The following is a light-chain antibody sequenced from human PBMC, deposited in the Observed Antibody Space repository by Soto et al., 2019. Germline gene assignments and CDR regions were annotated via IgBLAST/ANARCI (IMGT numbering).Light chain of an antibody. V-gene: IGKV3-15*01. CDR3: QQYNNWPLT. Sequence: IVLTQSPATLSVSLGERANLSCRASQSVRSNLAWYQQKPGQAPRLLIYDASTRATGIPARFSGSGSGTEFTLTISSLQSEDFAVYYCQQYNNWPLTFGGGTKVDIK. CDR2: DAS. J-gene: IGKJ4*01. CDR1: QSVRSN.